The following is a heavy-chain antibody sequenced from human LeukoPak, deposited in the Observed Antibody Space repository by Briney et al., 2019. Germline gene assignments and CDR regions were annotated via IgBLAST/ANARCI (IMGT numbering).Heavy chain of an antibody. CDR3: ARGTGWFAY. CDR1: GGSISSYY. D-gene: IGHD1-1*01. V-gene: IGHV4-59*01. CDR2: IYYSGST. Sequence: SETLSLTCTVSGGSISSYYWSWIRQPPGKGLEWIGYIYYSGSTNYNPSLKSRVTISVDTSKNQFSLKLSSVIAADTAVYFCARGTGWFAYWGQGTLVTVSS. J-gene: IGHJ5*01.